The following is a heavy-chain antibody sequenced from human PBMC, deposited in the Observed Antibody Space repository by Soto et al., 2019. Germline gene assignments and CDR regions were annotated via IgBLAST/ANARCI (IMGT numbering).Heavy chain of an antibody. CDR2: IYSGGST. V-gene: IGHV3-53*01. Sequence: TGGSLRLSCAASGFTVSSNYMSWVRQAPGKGLEWVSVIYSGGSTYYADSVKGRFTISRDNSKNTLYLQMNSLRAEDTAVYYCATLHHDTYYDFWSGFHYWGQGTLVTVSS. CDR3: ATLHHDTYYDFWSGFHY. D-gene: IGHD3-3*01. CDR1: GFTVSSNY. J-gene: IGHJ4*02.